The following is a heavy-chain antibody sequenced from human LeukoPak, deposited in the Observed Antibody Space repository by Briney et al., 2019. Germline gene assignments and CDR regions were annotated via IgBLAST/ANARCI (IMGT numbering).Heavy chain of an antibody. V-gene: IGHV3-30*04. Sequence: GRSLRLSCAASGFTFSSYALDWVRQAPGKGLEWVAVISKDGNSQNYADSVKGRFTISRDNSKNTLYLQMNSLRPEDTVVYYCAGESFDIWGQGTTVTVSS. CDR2: ISKDGNSQ. CDR3: AGESFDI. J-gene: IGHJ3*02. CDR1: GFTFSSYA.